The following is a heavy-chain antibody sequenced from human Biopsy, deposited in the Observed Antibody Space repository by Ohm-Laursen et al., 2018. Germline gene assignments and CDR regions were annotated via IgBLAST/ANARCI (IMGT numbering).Heavy chain of an antibody. J-gene: IGHJ6*02. CDR1: GFSFSDNH. Sequence: SLRLSCAASGFSFSDNHMRWFRQAPRRGLEWVSYISGGGTIYYGDSMKGRVTISRDNAKNSLYLQMHSLRAEDTAVYYCARDTRWSRYSMDVWGQGTTVTVSS. CDR2: ISGGGTI. D-gene: IGHD4-23*01. V-gene: IGHV3-11*01. CDR3: ARDTRWSRYSMDV.